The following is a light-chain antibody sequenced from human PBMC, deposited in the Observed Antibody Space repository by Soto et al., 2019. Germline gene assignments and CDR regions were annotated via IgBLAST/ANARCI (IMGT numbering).Light chain of an antibody. V-gene: IGKV3-20*01. Sequence: EIVLTQSPGTLSLSPGERATLSCRDSQTVSSSYLAWYQQKPGQAPRLLIYGASSRATGIPDRISGSGSGKDFTLTISRLEPEDFAVYFCQQYGSSPLTFGGGTKVEIK. J-gene: IGKJ4*01. CDR1: QTVSSSY. CDR2: GAS. CDR3: QQYGSSPLT.